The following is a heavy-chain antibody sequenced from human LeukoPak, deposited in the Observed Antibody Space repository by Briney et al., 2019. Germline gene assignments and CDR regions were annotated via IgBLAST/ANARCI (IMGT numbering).Heavy chain of an antibody. CDR2: KWYDGSYE. V-gene: IGHV3-33*06. CDR1: GFTFSTFG. Sequence: GTSLRLSCAASGFTFSTFGMHWVRQAPGKGLEWVAVKWYDGSYEYYADSVKGRFTVSRDNTINTLYLQMNSLRAEDTAIYYCAKDGPPYDVGVYFDSWGQGTLVTVSS. D-gene: IGHD3-3*01. J-gene: IGHJ4*02. CDR3: AKDGPPYDVGVYFDS.